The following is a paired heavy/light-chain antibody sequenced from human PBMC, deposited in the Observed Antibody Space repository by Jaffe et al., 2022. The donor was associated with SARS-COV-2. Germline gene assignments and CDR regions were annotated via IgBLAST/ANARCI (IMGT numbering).Heavy chain of an antibody. CDR2: ISYDGSNK. V-gene: IGHV3-30*18. CDR1: GFTFSSYG. D-gene: IGHD6-19*01. J-gene: IGHJ6*02. CDR3: AKAVYSSGDYYYYGMDV. Sequence: QVQLVESGGGVVQPGRSLRLSCAASGFTFSSYGMHWVRQAPGKGLEWVAVISYDGSNKYYADSVKGRFTISRDNSKNTLYLQMNSLRAEDTAVYYCAKAVYSSGDYYYYGMDVWGQGTTVTVSS.
Light chain of an antibody. V-gene: IGLV3-10*01. CDR2: EDS. CDR1: ALPKKY. CDR3: YSTDSSGNHRGV. J-gene: IGLJ1*01. Sequence: SYELTQPPSVSVSPGQTARITCSGDALPKKYAYWYQQKSGQAPVLVIYEDSKRPSGIPERFSGSSSGTMATLTISGAQVEDEADYYCYSTDSSGNHRGVFGTGTKVTVL.